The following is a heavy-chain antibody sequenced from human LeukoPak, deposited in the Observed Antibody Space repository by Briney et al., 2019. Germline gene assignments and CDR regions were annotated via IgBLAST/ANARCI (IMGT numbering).Heavy chain of an antibody. CDR2: INPSGGGT. CDR1: GYTFITYY. CDR3: ARGPGGRSGYYPLEDYYYYYYMDV. V-gene: IGHV1-46*01. Sequence: GASVKVSCKASGYTFITYYIYWVRQAPGQGLECVGIINPSGGGTNYAQKFQGRVTVTTDMSTTTVYMELRSLRSDDTAVYYCARGPGGRSGYYPLEDYYYYYYMDVWGKGTTVTVSS. D-gene: IGHD3-22*01. J-gene: IGHJ6*03.